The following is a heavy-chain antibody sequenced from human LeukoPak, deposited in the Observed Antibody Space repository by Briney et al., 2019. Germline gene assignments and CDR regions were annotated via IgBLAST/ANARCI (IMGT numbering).Heavy chain of an antibody. J-gene: IGHJ4*02. CDR3: ARDRGTWNDDGFDY. CDR1: GGSISSFY. Sequence: SETLSLTCTVSGGSISSFYWSWVRQPAGKGLEWIGRIYTSGSTNYNPSLQSRVTMSVDTSKNQFSLKLSSVTAADTAVYYCARDRGTWNDDGFDYWGQGTLVTVSS. D-gene: IGHD1-1*01. V-gene: IGHV4-4*07. CDR2: IYTSGST.